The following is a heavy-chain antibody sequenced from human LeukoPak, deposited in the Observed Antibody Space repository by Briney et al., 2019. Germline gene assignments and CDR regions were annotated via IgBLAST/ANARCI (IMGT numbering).Heavy chain of an antibody. D-gene: IGHD3-16*02. CDR1: GYTLTELS. CDR2: FDPEDGET. V-gene: IGHV1-24*01. J-gene: IGHJ4*02. CDR3: ASCPYDYVWGSYRSWVY. Sequence: ASVKVSCKVSGYTLTELSMHWVRQAPGKGLEWMGGFDPEDGETIYAQKFQGRVTMTEDTSTDTAYMEPSSLRSEDTAVYYCASCPYDYVWGSYRSWVYWGQGTLVTVSS.